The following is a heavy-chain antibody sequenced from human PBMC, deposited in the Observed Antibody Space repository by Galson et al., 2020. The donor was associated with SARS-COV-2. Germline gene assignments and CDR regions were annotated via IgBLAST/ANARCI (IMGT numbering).Heavy chain of an antibody. CDR2: IDPSDSYT. D-gene: IGHD6-19*01. Sequence: HGDSLKISCKGSGYSFTSYWISWVRQMPGKGLEWMGRIDPSDSYTNYSPSFQGHVTISADKSISTAYLQWSSLKASDTAMYYCARFNYPVAAIDYWGQGTLVTVSS. CDR3: ARFNYPVAAIDY. V-gene: IGHV5-10-1*01. J-gene: IGHJ4*02. CDR1: GYSFTSYW.